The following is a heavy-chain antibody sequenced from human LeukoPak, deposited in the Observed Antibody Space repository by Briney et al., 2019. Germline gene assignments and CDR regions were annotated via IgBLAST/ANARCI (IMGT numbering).Heavy chain of an antibody. Sequence: ASVKVSCKASGYTFTSYDINWVRQATGQGLEWMGWMNPNSGNTGYAQKFQGRVTMTRNTSISTAYMELSSLRSEDTAVYYCARILSGYYPYYFDYWGQGTLVTVSS. CDR2: MNPNSGNT. CDR3: ARILSGYYPYYFDY. J-gene: IGHJ4*02. V-gene: IGHV1-8*01. D-gene: IGHD3-22*01. CDR1: GYTFTSYD.